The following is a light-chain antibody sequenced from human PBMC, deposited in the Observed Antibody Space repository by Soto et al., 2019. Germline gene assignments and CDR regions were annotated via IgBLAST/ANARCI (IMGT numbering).Light chain of an antibody. CDR1: SGHSSYS. Sequence: QLVLTQSPSASASLGASVKLTCTLSSGHSSYSIAWHQQQPDKGPRFLMKLNSDGSHSKGDGTPDRFSGSSSGAERYLTISSLQSEDEADYFCQTWGTGIAVFGGGTKLTVL. CDR2: LNSDGSH. J-gene: IGLJ2*01. V-gene: IGLV4-69*01. CDR3: QTWGTGIAV.